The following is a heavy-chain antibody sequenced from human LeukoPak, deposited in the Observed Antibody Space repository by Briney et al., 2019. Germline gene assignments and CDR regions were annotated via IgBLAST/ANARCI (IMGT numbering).Heavy chain of an antibody. D-gene: IGHD3-10*01. J-gene: IGHJ4*02. CDR2: IWYDGSNK. CDR1: GFTFSSYG. V-gene: IGHV3-33*01. Sequence: GGSLRLSCAASGFTFSSYGMHWVRQAPGKGLEWVAVIWYDGSNKYYADSVKGRFTISRDNSKNSLYLQMNSLRAEDTAVYYCARGQFGELLLSPFDYWGQGTLVTVSS. CDR3: ARGQFGELLLSPFDY.